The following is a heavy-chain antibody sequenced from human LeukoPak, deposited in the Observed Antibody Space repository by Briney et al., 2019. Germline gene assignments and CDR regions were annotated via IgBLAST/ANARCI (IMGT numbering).Heavy chain of an antibody. CDR1: GFTFSSYA. Sequence: GGSLRLSCAASGFTFSSYAMSWVRQAPGKGLEWVSAISGSGGSTYYADSVKGRSTISRDNSKNTLYLQMNSLRAEDMAVYYWAKGLVGGGYLMNYFDYWGQGTLVTVSS. CDR2: ISGSGGST. J-gene: IGHJ4*02. D-gene: IGHD3-10*01. CDR3: AKGLVGGGYLMNYFDY. V-gene: IGHV3-23*01.